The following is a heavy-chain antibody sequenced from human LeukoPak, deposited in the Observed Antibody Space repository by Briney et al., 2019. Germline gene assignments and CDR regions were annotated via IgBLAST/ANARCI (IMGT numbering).Heavy chain of an antibody. D-gene: IGHD6-19*01. J-gene: IGHJ6*02. V-gene: IGHV1-8*01. Sequence: ASVKVSCKASGYTFTSYDINWVRQATGQGLEWMGWMNPNSGNTGYAQKFQGRVTMTRNTSISTAYMGLSSLRSEDTAVYYCARSTVAGLNYYYYGMDVWGQGTTVTVSS. CDR2: MNPNSGNT. CDR1: GYTFTSYD. CDR3: ARSTVAGLNYYYYGMDV.